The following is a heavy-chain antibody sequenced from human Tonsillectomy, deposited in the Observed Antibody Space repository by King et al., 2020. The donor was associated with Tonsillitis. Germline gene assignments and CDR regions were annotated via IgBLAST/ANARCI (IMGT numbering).Heavy chain of an antibody. V-gene: IGHV3-23*04. D-gene: IGHD2-8*01. CDR1: GFTFNTYA. J-gene: IGHJ4*02. CDR2: ISGSGINT. CDR3: ANQAQNCSNGVCYISYFDC. Sequence: VQLVESGGGLAQPGESLRLSCAASGFTFNTYAMSWVRQAPGKGLEWVSGISGSGINTFYADSVKGRFTISRDNSKNTLYLQMNSLRAEDTAVYYCANQAQNCSNGVCYISYFDCWGQGTLVTVSS.